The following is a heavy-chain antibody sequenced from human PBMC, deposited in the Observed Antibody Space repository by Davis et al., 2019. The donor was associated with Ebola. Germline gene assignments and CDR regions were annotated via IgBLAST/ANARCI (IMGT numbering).Heavy chain of an antibody. CDR1: GAFVSSGGYS. D-gene: IGHD3-22*01. J-gene: IGHJ4*02. V-gene: IGHV4-30-2*03. CDR2: YYYTGST. Sequence: MPSETLSLTCAVSGAFVSSGGYSWIWIRQPPGKGLEWIGYYYYTGSTYYSPSLRSRVTISVDTTKNLFSLKLTSVTAADTAVYYCARHLIYNYDGSVYSSPYYFDYWGQGTLVTVSS. CDR3: ARHLIYNYDGSVYSSPYYFDY.